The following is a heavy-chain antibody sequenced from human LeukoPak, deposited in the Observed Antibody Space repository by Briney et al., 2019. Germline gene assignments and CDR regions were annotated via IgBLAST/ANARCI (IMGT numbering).Heavy chain of an antibody. CDR1: GGSISDYY. V-gene: IGHV4-59*08. D-gene: IGHD4-17*01. Sequence: SETLSLTCTVSGGSISDYYWSWIRQPPGKGLEWIGHIYYSGSTRYNPSLKSRVTISVDTSKTHFTLKLSSVTAADTAVYYCARHNYGDYEDDYWGQGTLVTVSS. CDR3: ARHNYGDYEDDY. J-gene: IGHJ4*02. CDR2: IYYSGST.